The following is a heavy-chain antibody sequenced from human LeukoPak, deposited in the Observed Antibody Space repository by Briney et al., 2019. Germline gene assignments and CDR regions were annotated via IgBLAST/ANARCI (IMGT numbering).Heavy chain of an antibody. J-gene: IGHJ2*01. CDR2: IYHSGST. CDR1: GYSISSGYY. Sequence: SETLSLTCTASGYSISSGYYWGWIRQPPGKGVEWIGSIYHSGSTYYNPSLRSRVTISVDTSKNQFSLKLTSVTAADTALYYCSSGSHIGIFYWYFDLWGRGTLVTVSS. V-gene: IGHV4-38-2*02. CDR3: SSGSHIGIFYWYFDL. D-gene: IGHD1-26*01.